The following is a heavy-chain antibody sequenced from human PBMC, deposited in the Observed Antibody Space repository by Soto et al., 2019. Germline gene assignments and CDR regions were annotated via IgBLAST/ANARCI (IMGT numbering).Heavy chain of an antibody. Sequence: QVQLQESGPGLVKPSETLSLTCTVSGGSISSYYWSWIRQPPGKGLEWIGYIYYSGSTNYNPSLESRVTISVDTSKNQFSLELSSVTAADTAVYYCARDDVSGSYDYWGQGTLVTVSS. CDR2: IYYSGST. CDR3: ARDDVSGSYDY. J-gene: IGHJ4*02. CDR1: GGSISSYY. V-gene: IGHV4-59*01. D-gene: IGHD1-26*01.